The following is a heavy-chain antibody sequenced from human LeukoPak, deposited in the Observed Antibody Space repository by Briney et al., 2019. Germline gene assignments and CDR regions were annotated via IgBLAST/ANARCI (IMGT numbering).Heavy chain of an antibody. D-gene: IGHD1-1*01. V-gene: IGHV4-59*01. CDR1: GGSTTNYY. CDR2: IYYSGST. Sequence: SETLSLTCTVSGGSTTNYYWSWIRQPPGKGLEWIGYIYYSGSTNYNPSLKSRVTLSVDTSRNQFSLSLRSMTAADTAVYYCARTEPSGTTSHWGQGTLVAVSS. CDR3: ARTEPSGTTSH. J-gene: IGHJ4*02.